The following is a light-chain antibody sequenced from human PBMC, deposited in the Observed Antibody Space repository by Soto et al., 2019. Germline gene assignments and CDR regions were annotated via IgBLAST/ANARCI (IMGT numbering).Light chain of an antibody. CDR3: QQSYSPPPLT. CDR2: GAS. Sequence: DIQMTQSPSSLSASVGDRVTITCRASETISNYLNWYQKKPGKAPQLLIYGASTLQRGVPSRFSGSGSGTDFALTIGSLQPEDSANYYCQQSYSPPPLTFGQVTRLEIK. V-gene: IGKV1-39*01. CDR1: ETISNY. J-gene: IGKJ5*01.